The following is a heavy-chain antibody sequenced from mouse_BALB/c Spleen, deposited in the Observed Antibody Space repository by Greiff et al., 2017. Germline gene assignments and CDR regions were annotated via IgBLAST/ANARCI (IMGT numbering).Heavy chain of an antibody. CDR2: IYPGDGDT. CDR1: GYTFTSYW. V-gene: IGHV1-87*01. CDR3: ARGGVSAMDY. J-gene: IGHJ4*01. Sequence: QVQLKQSGAELARPGASVKLSCKASGYTFTSYWMQWVKQRPGQGLEWIGAIYPGDGDTRYTQKFKGKATLTADKSSSTAYMQLSSLASEDSAVYYCARGGVSAMDYWGQGTSVTVSS.